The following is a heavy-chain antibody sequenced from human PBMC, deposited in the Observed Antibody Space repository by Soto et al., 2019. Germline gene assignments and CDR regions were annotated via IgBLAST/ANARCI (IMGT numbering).Heavy chain of an antibody. J-gene: IGHJ4*02. V-gene: IGHV3-23*01. CDR3: AKVFSPEGGDYFDH. CDR2: ISNSFSDGNT. Sequence: EVQLLESGGGLVQPGGSLRLSCAASGFTFSNYAMDWVRQAPGKGLEWVSAISNSFSDGNTHYADSVKGRFTISRDNDKNTVFLEMNSLRAEDTAVYYCAKVFSPEGGDYFDHWGQGTLVTVSS. CDR1: GFTFSNYA.